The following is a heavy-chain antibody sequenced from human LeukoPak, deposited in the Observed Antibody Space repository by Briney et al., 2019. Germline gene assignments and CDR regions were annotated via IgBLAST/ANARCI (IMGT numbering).Heavy chain of an antibody. CDR1: GFTFCSHA. V-gene: IGHV3-23*01. CDR2: IFGSGGSP. CDR3: GKTTVGYSSGQKPAWPVDY. D-gene: IGHD5-18*01. J-gene: IGHJ4*02. Sequence: AGGSLRLSCAASGFTFCSHAMYWVRQAPGKGLEWVAGIFGSGGSPHYADPVKGRFTISRDNSRNTVYLQINSLRAEDTAVYYCGKTTVGYSSGQKPAWPVDYWGQGTLVAVSS.